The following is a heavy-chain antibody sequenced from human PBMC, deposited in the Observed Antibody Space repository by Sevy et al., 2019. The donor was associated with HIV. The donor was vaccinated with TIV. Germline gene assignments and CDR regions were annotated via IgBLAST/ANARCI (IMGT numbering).Heavy chain of an antibody. CDR3: VKAGEYYDFWSGYYSWFDP. CDR1: GFTFSSYA. Sequence: GGSLRLSCSASGFTFSSYAMHWVRQAPGKGLEYVSAISSNGGSTYYADSVKGRFTISRDNSENTLYLQMSSLRAEDTAVYYCVKAGEYYDFWSGYYSWFDPWGQGTLVTVSS. V-gene: IGHV3-64D*06. D-gene: IGHD3-3*01. J-gene: IGHJ5*02. CDR2: ISSNGGST.